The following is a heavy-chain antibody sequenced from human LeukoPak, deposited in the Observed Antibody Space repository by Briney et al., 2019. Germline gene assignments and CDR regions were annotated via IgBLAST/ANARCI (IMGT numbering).Heavy chain of an antibody. CDR2: ISAYNGNT. Sequence: ASVKVSCKASGYTFSGYYMNWVRQAPGQGLEWMGWISAYNGNTNYAQKLQGRVTMTTDTSTSTAYMELRSLRSDDTAVYYCARLQQLDAFDIWGQGTMVTVSS. CDR3: ARLQQLDAFDI. J-gene: IGHJ3*02. CDR1: GYTFSGYY. D-gene: IGHD6-13*01. V-gene: IGHV1-18*04.